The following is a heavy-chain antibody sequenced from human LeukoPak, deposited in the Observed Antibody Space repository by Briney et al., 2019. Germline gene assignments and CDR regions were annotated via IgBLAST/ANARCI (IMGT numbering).Heavy chain of an antibody. J-gene: IGHJ5*02. D-gene: IGHD3-22*01. Sequence: VKVSCKASGGTFSSYAISWVRQAPGQGLEWMGGIIPIFGTANYAQKFQGRVTITADESTSTAYMELSSLRSEDTAVYYCARDQGYYDSSGYNWFDPWGQGTLVTVSS. CDR3: ARDQGYYDSSGYNWFDP. V-gene: IGHV1-69*13. CDR2: IIPIFGTA. CDR1: GGTFSSYA.